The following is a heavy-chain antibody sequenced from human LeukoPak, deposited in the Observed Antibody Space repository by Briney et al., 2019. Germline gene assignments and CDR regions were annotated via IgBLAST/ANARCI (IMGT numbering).Heavy chain of an antibody. CDR2: ISAYSGYT. CDR1: GYTFN. D-gene: IGHD1-26*01. CDR3: VTSGSYHKYYFDY. J-gene: IGHJ4*02. V-gene: IGHV1-18*01. Sequence: ASVKVSCKASGYTFNITWVRQAPGQGLEWMGWISAYSGYTNYAQKLQGRVTMTTDTSTSTAYMELRSLRSDDTAVYFCVTSGSYHKYYFDYWGQGTLVTVSS.